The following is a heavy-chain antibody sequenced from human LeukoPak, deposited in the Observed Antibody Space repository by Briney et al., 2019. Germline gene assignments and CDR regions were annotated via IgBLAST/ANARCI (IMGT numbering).Heavy chain of an antibody. Sequence: GGSLRLSCAASGFTVSSNHMSWVRQAPGKGLEWVSVIYRGGSTYYADSVKGRFTISRDNSKNTLYLQMNSLRAGDKAVYYCARVQTTSVYYYGMDVWGQGTTVTVSS. CDR2: IYRGGST. V-gene: IGHV3-53*01. D-gene: IGHD4-17*01. J-gene: IGHJ6*02. CDR3: ARVQTTSVYYYGMDV. CDR1: GFTVSSNH.